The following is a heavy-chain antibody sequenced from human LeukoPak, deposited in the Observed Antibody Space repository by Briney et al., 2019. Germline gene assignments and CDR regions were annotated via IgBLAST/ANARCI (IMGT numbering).Heavy chain of an antibody. CDR1: GFTFSSYG. CDR3: AKGPHCGGECYLDY. J-gene: IGHJ4*02. V-gene: IGHV3-30*18. CDR2: ISYDGSNK. D-gene: IGHD2-21*01. Sequence: GGSLRLSCAASGFTFSSYGMHWVRQAPGKGLEWVAVISYDGSNKYYADSVKGRVTISRDNSKNTLYLQMNSLRAEDTAVYYCAKGPHCGGECYLDYWGQGTLVTVSS.